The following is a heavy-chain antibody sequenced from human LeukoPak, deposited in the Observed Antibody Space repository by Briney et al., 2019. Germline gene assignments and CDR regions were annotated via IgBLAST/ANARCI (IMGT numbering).Heavy chain of an antibody. D-gene: IGHD5-24*01. CDR2: IWYDGSNK. V-gene: IGHV3-33*06. CDR1: GFTSSSYG. CDR3: AKDGRWLQSYFDY. Sequence: GGSLRLSCAASGFTSSSYGMHWVRQAPGKGLEWVAVIWYDGSNKYYVDSVKGRFTISRDNSKNTLYLQMNSLRAEDTAVYYCAKDGRWLQSYFDYWGQGTLVTVSS. J-gene: IGHJ4*02.